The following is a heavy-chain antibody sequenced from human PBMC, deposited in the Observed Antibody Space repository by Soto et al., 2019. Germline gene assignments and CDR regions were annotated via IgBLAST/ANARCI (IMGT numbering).Heavy chain of an antibody. V-gene: IGHV3-30*18. CDR3: AKDPSIRYFDWPNNFDY. CDR1: GFTFSSYG. Sequence: GGSLRLSCAASGFTFSSYGMHWVRQAPGKGLEWVAVISYEGSNKYYADSVKGRFTISRDNSNNTLYLQMNSLRAEDTAVYYCAKDPSIRYFDWPNNFDYWGQGTLVTVSS. J-gene: IGHJ4*02. D-gene: IGHD3-9*01. CDR2: ISYEGSNK.